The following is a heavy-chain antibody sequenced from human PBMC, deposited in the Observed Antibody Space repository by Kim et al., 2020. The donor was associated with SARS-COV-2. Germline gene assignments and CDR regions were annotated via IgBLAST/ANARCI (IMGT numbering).Heavy chain of an antibody. CDR2: YI. V-gene: IGHV3-21*01. D-gene: IGHD3-16*01. J-gene: IGHJ4*02. Sequence: YISYAASVKGRFTISRDNAKNSLYLQMNNLGAGDTAVYFCTRWGQNLGGDYWGQGTLVTVSS. CDR3: TRWGQNLGGDY.